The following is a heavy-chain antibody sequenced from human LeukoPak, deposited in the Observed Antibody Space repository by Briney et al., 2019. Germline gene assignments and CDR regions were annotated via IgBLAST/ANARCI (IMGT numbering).Heavy chain of an antibody. CDR1: GFTVSSNY. CDR2: IYSGGST. V-gene: IGHV3-66*01. CDR3: ARVDYGDYEAWFDP. J-gene: IGHJ5*02. D-gene: IGHD4-17*01. Sequence: GGSLRLSCAASGFTVSSNYMSWVRQAPGKGLEWVSVIYSGGSTYYAGSVKGRFTISRDNSKNTLYLQMNSLRAEDTAVYYCARVDYGDYEAWFDPWGQGTLVTVSS.